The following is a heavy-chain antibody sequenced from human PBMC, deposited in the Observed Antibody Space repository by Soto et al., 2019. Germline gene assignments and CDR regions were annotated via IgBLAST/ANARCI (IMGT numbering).Heavy chain of an antibody. J-gene: IGHJ6*03. CDR1: GFTFSSYG. CDR2: ISYDGSNK. Sequence: GGSLRLSCAASGFTFSSYGMHWVRQAPGKGLEWVAVISYDGSNKYYADSVKGRFTISRDNSKNTLYLQMNSLRAEDTAVYYCASYDILTGYQEGKDYMDVWGKGTTVTVSS. CDR3: ASYDILTGYQEGKDYMDV. V-gene: IGHV3-30*03. D-gene: IGHD3-9*01.